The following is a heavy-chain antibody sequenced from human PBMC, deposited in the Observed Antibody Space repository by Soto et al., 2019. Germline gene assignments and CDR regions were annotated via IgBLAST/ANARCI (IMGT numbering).Heavy chain of an antibody. D-gene: IGHD3-10*01. CDR2: ISGYNGKT. CDR1: GYTFTRLG. J-gene: IGHJ4*02. V-gene: IGHV1-18*04. Sequence: ASVKVSCNPSGYTFTRLGVRWVRQARGQGLEWMGWISGYNGKTKYAQTLQGRVTMTADTSTSTVYLELRGLRPDDTAVYFCARDKMIDDYGLGTYDYWGQGTTVPVSS. CDR3: ARDKMIDDYGLGTYDY.